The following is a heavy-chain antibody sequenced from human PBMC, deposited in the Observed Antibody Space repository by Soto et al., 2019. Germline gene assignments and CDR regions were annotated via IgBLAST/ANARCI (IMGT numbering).Heavy chain of an antibody. CDR3: ARVGYINWFDP. D-gene: IGHD5-12*01. J-gene: IGHJ5*02. CDR1: SDSISSYY. V-gene: IGHV4-59*12. CDR2: IYHSGST. Sequence: SETLSLTCTVSSDSISSYYWIWIRQPPGKGLEWIGYIYHSGSTYYNPSLRSRVTISVDRSKNQFSLKLSSVTAADTAVYYCARVGYINWFDPWGQGTLVTVSS.